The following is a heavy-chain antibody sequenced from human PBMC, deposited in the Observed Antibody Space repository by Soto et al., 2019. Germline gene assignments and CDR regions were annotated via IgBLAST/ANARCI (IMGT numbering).Heavy chain of an antibody. Sequence: PAGSLTLSCAASGFTFSSYAMSWVRQAPGKGLEWVSARSGSGGSTYYADSVNGRFTISSYNSKNTLYLQMNSLRAEDTAVYYCAKDLHPSWFDPWGQGTLVTVSS. CDR2: RSGSGGST. CDR1: GFTFSSYA. CDR3: AKDLHPSWFDP. V-gene: IGHV3-23*01. J-gene: IGHJ5*02.